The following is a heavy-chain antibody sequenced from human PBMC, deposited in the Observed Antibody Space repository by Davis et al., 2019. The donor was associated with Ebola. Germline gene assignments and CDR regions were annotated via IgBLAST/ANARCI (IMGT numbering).Heavy chain of an antibody. J-gene: IGHJ6*01. CDR1: GFTFSSYA. V-gene: IGHV3-23*01. D-gene: IGHD1-26*01. CDR2: ISGSGGST. Sequence: GESLKISCAASGFTFSSYAMSWVRQAPGKGLEWVSAISGSGGSTYYADYVKGRFTISRDNSKNTVYLQLNNLGPEDTALYYCAKAQYRGDTGGDYYYTMDVWGQGTTVTVSS. CDR3: AKAQYRGDTGGDYYYTMDV.